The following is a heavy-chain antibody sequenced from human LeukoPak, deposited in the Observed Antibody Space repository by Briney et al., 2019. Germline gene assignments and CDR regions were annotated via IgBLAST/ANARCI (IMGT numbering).Heavy chain of an antibody. CDR1: GFTLSTNA. Sequence: GGSLRLSCLTSGFTLSTNAMSWVRQAPGKGLEWISGISGSGASTYYADSVKGRFTISRDDSRSTLYLQMNSLRGDDTAVYYCAKDVGKWESLHFFDYWGQGTLVTVS. J-gene: IGHJ4*02. CDR3: AKDVGKWESLHFFDY. CDR2: ISGSGAST. D-gene: IGHD1-26*01. V-gene: IGHV3-23*01.